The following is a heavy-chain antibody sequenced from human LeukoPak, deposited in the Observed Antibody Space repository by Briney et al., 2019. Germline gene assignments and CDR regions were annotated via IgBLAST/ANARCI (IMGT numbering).Heavy chain of an antibody. CDR3: ARAGSGSSLPYMDV. Sequence: PGRSLRLSCAASGFTFSSYAMHWVRQAPGKGLEWVAVISYDGSNKYYADSVKGRFTISRDNSKNTLYLQMNSLGAEDTAVYYCARAGSGSSLPYMDVWGQGTTVTVSS. V-gene: IGHV3-30-3*01. J-gene: IGHJ6*02. CDR1: GFTFSSYA. CDR2: ISYDGSNK. D-gene: IGHD3-10*01.